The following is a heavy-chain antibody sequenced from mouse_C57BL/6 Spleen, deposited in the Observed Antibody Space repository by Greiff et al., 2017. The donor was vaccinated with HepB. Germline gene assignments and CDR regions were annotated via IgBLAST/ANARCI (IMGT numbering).Heavy chain of an antibody. J-gene: IGHJ1*03. CDR1: GYSITSDY. Sequence: EVMLVESGPGLAKPSQTLSLTCSVTGYSITSDYWNWIRKFPGNKLEYMGYISYSGSTYYNPSLKSRISITRNTAKNQYYLQLNSVTTEDTATYYCAIWGYGSSFYWYFDVWGTGTTVTVSS. CDR2: ISYSGST. V-gene: IGHV3-8*01. CDR3: AIWGYGSSFYWYFDV. D-gene: IGHD1-1*01.